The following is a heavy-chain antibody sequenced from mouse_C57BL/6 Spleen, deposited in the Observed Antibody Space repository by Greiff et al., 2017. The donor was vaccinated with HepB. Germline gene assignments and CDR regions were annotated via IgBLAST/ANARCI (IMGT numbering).Heavy chain of an antibody. CDR2: ITPNYGTT. Sequence: EVQLQESGPELVKPGASVKISCKASGYSFTDYNMNWVKQSNGKSLEWIGVITPNYGTTSYNQKFRGKSTLTVDQSSRTAYMQLNSLTSEDSAVYYCATPYDYDGAAYWGQGTLVTVSA. CDR3: ATPYDYDGAAY. D-gene: IGHD2-4*01. CDR1: GYSFTDYN. V-gene: IGHV1-39*01. J-gene: IGHJ3*01.